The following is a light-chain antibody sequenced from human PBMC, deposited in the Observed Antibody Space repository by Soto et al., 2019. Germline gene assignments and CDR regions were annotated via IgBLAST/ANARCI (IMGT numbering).Light chain of an antibody. Sequence: DIQMTQSPSSLSASVGDRVTITCRASPSISTYLAWYQQKPGKAPCLLIFASTLQSGVPSRFSGSGSGTDFILTISSLQPEDFATYYCQQSYTAPLTFGGGTKVEI. CDR2: FAS. CDR3: QQSYTAPLT. V-gene: IGKV1-39*01. J-gene: IGKJ4*01. CDR1: PSISTY.